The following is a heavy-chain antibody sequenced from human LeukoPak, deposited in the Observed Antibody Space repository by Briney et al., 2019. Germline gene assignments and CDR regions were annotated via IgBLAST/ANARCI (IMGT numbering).Heavy chain of an antibody. CDR2: IYHSGST. Sequence: SETLSLTCAVSGGSISSSNWWSWVRQPPGKGLEWIGEIYHSGSTNHNPSLKSRVTISVDKSKNQFSLKLSSVTAADTAMYYCARDNQYNSASSDYGGTNFDSWGQGTLVTVSS. J-gene: IGHJ4*02. CDR3: ARDNQYNSASSDYGGTNFDS. D-gene: IGHD4-17*01. CDR1: GGSISSSNW. V-gene: IGHV4-4*02.